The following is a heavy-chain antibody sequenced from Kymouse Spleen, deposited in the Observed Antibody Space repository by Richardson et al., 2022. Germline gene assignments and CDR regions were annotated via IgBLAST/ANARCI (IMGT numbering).Heavy chain of an antibody. V-gene: IGHV3-73*02. J-gene: IGHJ3*02. CDR2: IRSKANSYAT. Sequence: EVQLVESGGGLVQPGGSLKLSCAASGFTFSGSAMHWVRQASGKGLEWVGRIRSKANSYATAYAASVKGRFTISRDDSKNTAYLQMNSLKTEDTAVYYCTRGAAAHHDAFDIWGQGTMVTVSS. CDR3: TRGAAAHHDAFDI. CDR1: GFTFSGSA. D-gene: IGHD6-13*01.